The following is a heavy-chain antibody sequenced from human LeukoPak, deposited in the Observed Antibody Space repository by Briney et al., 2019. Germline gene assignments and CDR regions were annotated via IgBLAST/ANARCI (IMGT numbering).Heavy chain of an antibody. V-gene: IGHV4-59*08. CDR1: GGSISSYY. Sequence: SETLSLTCTVSGGSISSYYWSWVRQPPGKGLEWIGYIYYSGSTNYNPSLKSRVTISVDTSKNQFSLKLSSVTAADTAVYYCARHIEQQDWFDPWGQGTLVTVSS. CDR2: IYYSGST. CDR3: ARHIEQQDWFDP. J-gene: IGHJ5*02. D-gene: IGHD6-13*01.